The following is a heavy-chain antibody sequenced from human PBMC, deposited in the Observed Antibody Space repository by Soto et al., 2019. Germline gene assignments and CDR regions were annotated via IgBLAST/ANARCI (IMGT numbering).Heavy chain of an antibody. CDR2: ISYDGNIK. D-gene: IGHD2-21*02. J-gene: IGHJ4*01. V-gene: IGHV3-30*03. Sequence: QVQPVESGGGVVQPGRSLRLSCTAAGITLSTYGMHWVRQAPGKGLEWVAGISYDGNIKDYADSVKGRFTISRDNSKNTLYVQMNSLRAEDTAVNYCAGGDSGNYYLDYWGHGTLVTVSS. CDR3: AGGDSGNYYLDY. CDR1: GITLSTYG.